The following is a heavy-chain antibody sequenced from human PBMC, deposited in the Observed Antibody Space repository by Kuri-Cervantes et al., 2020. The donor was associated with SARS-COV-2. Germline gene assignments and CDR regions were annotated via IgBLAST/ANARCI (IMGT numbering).Heavy chain of an antibody. J-gene: IGHJ4*02. CDR2: ISGSGGST. CDR1: GFTFSSYA. Sequence: GGSLRLSCAASGFTFSSYAMSWVRQAPGKGLEWVSAISGSGGSTYYADSVKGRFTISRDNSKNTLYLQMNSLRAEDTAVYYCARESDPCDSSLPDYWGQGTLVTVSS. CDR3: ARESDPCDSSLPDY. D-gene: IGHD3-22*01. V-gene: IGHV3-23*01.